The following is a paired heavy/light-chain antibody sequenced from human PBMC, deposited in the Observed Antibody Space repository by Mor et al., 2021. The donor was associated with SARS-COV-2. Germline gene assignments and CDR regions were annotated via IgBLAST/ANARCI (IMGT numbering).Light chain of an antibody. Sequence: QSALTQPASVSGSPGQSITISCTGTSSDVGGYNYVSWYQQHPGIAPKLIIYDVSNRPSGVSNRFSGSKSGNTASLTISGLQAEDEADYYCSSYTSRRTLVFGTGTKVTVL. CDR1: SSDVGGYNY. CDR2: DVS. V-gene: IGLV2-14*01. J-gene: IGLJ1*01. CDR3: SSYTSRRTLV.
Heavy chain of an antibody. Sequence: EVQLVESGGGLVQPGGSLRLSCAASGFTFSSSDMHWVRQAPGEGLEWVSAIGVGGDTYYPDSVKGRFTISRENARNSLYLQMNSLRAGDTAVYYCAREGVSGSGWNDWYFDLWGRGTLVTVSS. J-gene: IGHJ2*01. CDR3: AREGVSGSGWNDWYFDL. CDR2: IGVGGDT. V-gene: IGHV3-13*01. CDR1: GFTFSSSD. D-gene: IGHD6-19*01.